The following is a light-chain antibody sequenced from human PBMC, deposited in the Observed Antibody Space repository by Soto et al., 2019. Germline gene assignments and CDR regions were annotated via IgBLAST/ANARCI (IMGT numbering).Light chain of an antibody. J-gene: IGLJ1*01. V-gene: IGLV1-40*01. CDR1: SSNIGAGYD. Sequence: QSSLTQPPSVSGAPGQRVTLSCTGSSSNIGAGYDVHWYQQLPGTAPKLLIYGNSNRPSGVPDRFSGSKSGTSASLAITGLQAEDEADYYCQSYDSSLSGYVFGTGTKVTV. CDR2: GNS. CDR3: QSYDSSLSGYV.